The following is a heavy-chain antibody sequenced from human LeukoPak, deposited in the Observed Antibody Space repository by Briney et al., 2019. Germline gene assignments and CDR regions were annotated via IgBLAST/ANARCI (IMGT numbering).Heavy chain of an antibody. V-gene: IGHV1-2*02. CDR1: GYTFTGYY. Sequence: GSVKVSCKASGYTFTGYYMHWVRQAPGQGLEWMGWINPNSSGTNYAQKFQGRVTMTRDTSISTAYMELSRLRSDDTAVYYCARVTKNYDSPGVFENNLYLGYWGQGTLVTVSS. CDR3: ARVTKNYDSPGVFENNLYLGY. CDR2: INPNSSGT. J-gene: IGHJ4*02. D-gene: IGHD3-22*01.